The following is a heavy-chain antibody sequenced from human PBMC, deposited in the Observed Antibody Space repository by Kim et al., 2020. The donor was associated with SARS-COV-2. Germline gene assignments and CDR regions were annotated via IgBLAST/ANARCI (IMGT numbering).Heavy chain of an antibody. D-gene: IGHD3-22*01. J-gene: IGHJ2*01. CDR3: ARGKYYYDGSGNPRFWYFDL. CDR2: VFDSGST. V-gene: IGHV4-59*01. CDR1: GVSISYYY. Sequence: SETLSLTCTVSGVSISYYYWTWIRQPPGKGLEWIGYVFDSGSTNYNPSLKSRVTISLGTSKKQFSLQLTSVTAADTAVYYCARGKYYYDGSGNPRFWYFDLWGRGTLVTVSS.